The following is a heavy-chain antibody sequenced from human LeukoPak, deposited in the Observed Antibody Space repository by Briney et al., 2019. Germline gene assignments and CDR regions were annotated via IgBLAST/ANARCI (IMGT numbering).Heavy chain of an antibody. CDR1: GGSISSSSYY. CDR3: ARRRGVVVPAARGGRSYYFDY. CDR2: IYYSGST. D-gene: IGHD2-2*01. Sequence: SETLSLTCTVSGGSISSSSYYWGWIRQPPGKGLEWIGSIYYSGSTYYNPSLKSRVTISVDTSKNQFSLKLGSVTAADTAVYYCARRRGVVVPAARGGRSYYFDYWGQGTLVTVSS. J-gene: IGHJ4*02. V-gene: IGHV4-39*01.